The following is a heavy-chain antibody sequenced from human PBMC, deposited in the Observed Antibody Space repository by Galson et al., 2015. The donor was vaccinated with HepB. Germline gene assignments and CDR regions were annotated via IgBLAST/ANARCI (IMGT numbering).Heavy chain of an antibody. V-gene: IGHV3-23*01. J-gene: IGHJ4*02. CDR2: IRGSGTGT. D-gene: IGHD3-16*01. CDR1: GFTFYVYT. Sequence: SLRLSCAASGFTFYVYTMNWVRQAPGKGLEWVSAIRGSGTGTYYADSVKGRFTISRDDSKNTVFLQLNSLRAEDTAIYYCAKDSGFGGEHYWGRGILVTVSS. CDR3: AKDSGFGGEHY.